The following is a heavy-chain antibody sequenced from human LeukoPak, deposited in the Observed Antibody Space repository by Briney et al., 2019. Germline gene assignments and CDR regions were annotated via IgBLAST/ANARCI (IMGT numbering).Heavy chain of an antibody. D-gene: IGHD3-22*01. CDR3: ARGIYFHDTSGYPDH. Sequence: SETLSLTCAVSGGSISSSNWWSWVRQHPGKGLEWIGYIYTSGSTYYNPSLKNRVSISVDSSKNQFSLQLTSVAAADTAVYYCARGIYFHDTSGYPDHWGQGTLVTVSS. J-gene: IGHJ4*02. CDR1: GGSISSSNW. V-gene: IGHV4-4*02. CDR2: IYTSGST.